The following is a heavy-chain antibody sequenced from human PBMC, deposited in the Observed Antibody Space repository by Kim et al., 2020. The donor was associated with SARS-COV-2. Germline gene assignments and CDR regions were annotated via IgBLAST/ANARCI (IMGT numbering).Heavy chain of an antibody. CDR3: MRGTRDWPGVDY. V-gene: IGHV3-7*01. D-gene: IGHD3-9*01. J-gene: IGHJ4*02. Sequence: GGSLRLSCAASGFTFSSYWMHWVRQAPGKGLEWLTKITEDGSQRWSVDSVKGRFSISRDNTKNSLYLQMNSLRVEDTAVYFCMRGTRDWPGVDYWGQGTLVTVSS. CDR1: GFTFSSYW. CDR2: ITEDGSQR.